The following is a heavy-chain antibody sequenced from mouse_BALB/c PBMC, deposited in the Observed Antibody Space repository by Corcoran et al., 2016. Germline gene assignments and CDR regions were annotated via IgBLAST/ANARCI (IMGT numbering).Heavy chain of an antibody. Sequence: QVTLKESGPGILQPSQTLSLTCSFSGFSLSTSGMGVSWIRQPSGKGLEWLANIYWDDDKRYNPSLKSRLTISKDTSRNQVFLKITSVDTADTATYYCARRDRYSYAMDYWGQGTSVTVSS. D-gene: IGHD2-14*01. J-gene: IGHJ4*01. CDR3: ARRDRYSYAMDY. CDR2: IYWDDDK. CDR1: GFSLSTSGMG. V-gene: IGHV8-12*01.